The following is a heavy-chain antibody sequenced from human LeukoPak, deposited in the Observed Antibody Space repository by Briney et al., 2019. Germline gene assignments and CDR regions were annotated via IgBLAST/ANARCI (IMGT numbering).Heavy chain of an antibody. V-gene: IGHV4-4*02. Sequence: SGTLSLTCAVSGDSISSNNWWSWVRQPPGKGLEWIGEIYHSGSTNYNPSLKSRVTISVDKSKNQFSLKLSFVTAADTAVYYCARAPPYGSGWSKGVLDYWGQGTLVTVSS. D-gene: IGHD6-19*01. J-gene: IGHJ4*02. CDR2: IYHSGST. CDR3: ARAPPYGSGWSKGVLDY. CDR1: GDSISSNNW.